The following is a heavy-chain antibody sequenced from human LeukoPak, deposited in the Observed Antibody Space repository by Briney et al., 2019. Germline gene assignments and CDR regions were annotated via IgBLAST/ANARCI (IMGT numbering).Heavy chain of an antibody. V-gene: IGHV4-4*07. CDR1: GGSISDYY. CDR2: IYTSGST. CDR3: ARDGGVVVAAAPAAFDI. J-gene: IGHJ3*02. Sequence: SETLSLTCTVSGGSISDYYWSWIRQPVGKGLGWMGRIYTSGSTNYNPSLKSRVTMSGDTSKNQFSLKLSSVTAADTAVYYCARDGGVVVAAAPAAFDIWGQGTMVTVSS. D-gene: IGHD2-2*01.